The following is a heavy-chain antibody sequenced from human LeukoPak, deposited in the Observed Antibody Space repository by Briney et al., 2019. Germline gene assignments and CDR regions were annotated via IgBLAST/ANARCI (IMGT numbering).Heavy chain of an antibody. V-gene: IGHV3-23*01. CDR1: GFTFSSYA. CDR2: ISGSGGST. D-gene: IGHD3-22*01. Sequence: GGSLRLSCAPSGFTFSSYAMTWVRQAPGKGLEWVSAISGSGGSTYYADSVKGRFTISRDNSKNTLYLQMNSLRAEDTAVYYCAKVLHVATYYYDSSGYYSPVSYFDYWGQGTLVTVSS. CDR3: AKVLHVATYYYDSSGYYSPVSYFDY. J-gene: IGHJ4*02.